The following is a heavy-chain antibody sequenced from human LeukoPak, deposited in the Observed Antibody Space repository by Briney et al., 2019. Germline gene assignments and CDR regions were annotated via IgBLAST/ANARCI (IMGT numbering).Heavy chain of an antibody. CDR2: ISAYSGDT. Sequence: ASVKVSFKASGYTFSSYGISWVRQAPGQGLEWVGWISAYSGDTIYAQKLQGRVTMTTDTSTSTAYMELRSLISDDTAVYYCARDFTPYCSSTSCSWFDPWGQGTLVTVSS. D-gene: IGHD2-2*01. V-gene: IGHV1-18*01. CDR3: ARDFTPYCSSTSCSWFDP. J-gene: IGHJ5*02. CDR1: GYTFSSYG.